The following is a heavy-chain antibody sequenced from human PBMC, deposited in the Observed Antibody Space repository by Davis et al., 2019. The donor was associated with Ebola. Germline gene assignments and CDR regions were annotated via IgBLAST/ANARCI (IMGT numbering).Heavy chain of an antibody. Sequence: GESLKISCAASGFTFSNDVMTWVRQAPGKGLDWVSTISGSGGSTYYADSVKGRFTISRDNSKNTLYLQMNSLRAEDTAVYYCAKGRRDGYDYGDDYWGQGTQVTVSS. J-gene: IGHJ4*02. D-gene: IGHD5-24*01. CDR3: AKGRRDGYDYGDDY. CDR1: GFTFSNDV. V-gene: IGHV3-23*01. CDR2: ISGSGGST.